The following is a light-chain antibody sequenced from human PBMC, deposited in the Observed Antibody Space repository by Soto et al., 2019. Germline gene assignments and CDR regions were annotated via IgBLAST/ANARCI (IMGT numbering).Light chain of an antibody. J-gene: IGKJ1*01. CDR2: GAS. V-gene: IGKV3-20*01. CDR1: QSVSSNF. CDR3: HQYGSSPRT. Sequence: EIVLTQAPGILSLSPGDRATLSCRASQSVSSNFLAWYQQKPGQAPRLLIYGASIKATGIPDRFSRSGSGTDLTLTIRRLEPEDFAMYFCHQYGSSPRTFGQGTKVEIK.